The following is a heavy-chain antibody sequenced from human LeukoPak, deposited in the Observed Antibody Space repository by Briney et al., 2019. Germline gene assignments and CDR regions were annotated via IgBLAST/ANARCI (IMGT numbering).Heavy chain of an antibody. CDR2: VYPGDSDT. V-gene: IGHV5-51*01. Sequence: GESLKISCKASGYSFTTYWIAWVRQMPGKGLEWMGSVYPGDSDTRYSPSFQGHVTISADKATNTAYLQWSSLKASDTAMYYCARRGSISSYEDYWGQGTLVTVSS. CDR1: GYSFTTYW. J-gene: IGHJ4*02. CDR3: ARRGSISSYEDY. D-gene: IGHD6-6*01.